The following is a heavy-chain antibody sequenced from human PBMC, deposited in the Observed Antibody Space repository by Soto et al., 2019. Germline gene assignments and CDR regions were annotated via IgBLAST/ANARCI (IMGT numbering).Heavy chain of an antibody. V-gene: IGHV4-30-2*01. CDR3: ARGGAVRPNGHGPLYF. CDR2: IHVTGYT. Sequence: QLMLQESGSGLVRPSQTLSLTCTVSGDSITSGMYSWSWIRQAPGKGLEWIGNIHVTGYTAFSPSLRRRVTMSVGTSRNQFPLNPNSVAAAETAVYFCARGGAVRPNGHGPLYFWGQGTLVTVSS. D-gene: IGHD2-8*01. J-gene: IGHJ4*02. CDR1: GDSITSGMYS.